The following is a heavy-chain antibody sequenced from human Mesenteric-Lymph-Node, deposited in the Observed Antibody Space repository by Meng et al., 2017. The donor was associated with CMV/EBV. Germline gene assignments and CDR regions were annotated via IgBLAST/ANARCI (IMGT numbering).Heavy chain of an antibody. CDR2: IIPILGIA. V-gene: IGHV1-69*02. D-gene: IGHD6-13*01. Sequence: QVQLVQSGAEVKKPGSSVQFSCKASGGTFSSYTISWVRQAPGQGLEWMGRIIPILGIANYAQKFQGRVTITADKSTSTAYMELSSPRSEDTAVYYCAGGIAAAGSRWFDPWGQGTLVTVSS. J-gene: IGHJ5*02. CDR3: AGGIAAAGSRWFDP. CDR1: GGTFSSYT.